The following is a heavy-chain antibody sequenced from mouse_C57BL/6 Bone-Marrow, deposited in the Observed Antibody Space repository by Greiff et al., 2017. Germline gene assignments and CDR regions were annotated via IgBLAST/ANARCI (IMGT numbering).Heavy chain of an antibody. J-gene: IGHJ2*01. Sequence: VQLQQPGAELVMPGASVKLSCKASGYTFTSYWMHWVKQRPGQGLEWIGEIDPSDSYTNYNQKFKGKSTLTVDKSSSTAYMQLSSLTSEDSAVYYCAREGDYAFFDYWGQGTTLTVSS. CDR1: GYTFTSYW. CDR3: AREGDYAFFDY. CDR2: IDPSDSYT. V-gene: IGHV1-69*01. D-gene: IGHD2-4*01.